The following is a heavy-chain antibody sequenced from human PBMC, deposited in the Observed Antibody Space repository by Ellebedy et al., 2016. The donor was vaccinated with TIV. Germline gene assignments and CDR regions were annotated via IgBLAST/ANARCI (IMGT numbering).Heavy chain of an antibody. D-gene: IGHD3-10*01. CDR2: LSSRSSTI. J-gene: IGHJ5*02. CDR3: ASEGSGSYFMGWFDP. Sequence: GESLKISCAASGFTFSSYGINWVRLAPGKGLEWVSYLSSRSSTIYYADSVQGRCTISRDNAKNSLYLQKNSLLDEDTAVYYCASEGSGSYFMGWFDPWGQGTLVTVSS. CDR1: GFTFSSYG. V-gene: IGHV3-48*02.